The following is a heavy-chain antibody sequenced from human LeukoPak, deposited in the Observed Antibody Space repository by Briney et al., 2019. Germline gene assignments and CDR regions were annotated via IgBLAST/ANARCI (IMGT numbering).Heavy chain of an antibody. V-gene: IGHV4-34*01. CDR2: INHSGST. CDR1: GGSFSGYY. Sequence: TSETLSLTCAVYGGSFSGYYWSWIRQPPGKGLEWIGEINHSGSTNYNPSLKSRVTISVDTSKNQFSLKLSSVTAADTAVYYCARDRYGGYFDYWGQGTLVTDSS. CDR3: ARDRYGGYFDY. J-gene: IGHJ4*02. D-gene: IGHD3-10*01.